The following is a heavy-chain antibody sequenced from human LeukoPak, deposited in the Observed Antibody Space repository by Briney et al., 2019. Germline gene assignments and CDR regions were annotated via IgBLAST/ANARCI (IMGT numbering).Heavy chain of an antibody. D-gene: IGHD3-10*01. CDR1: GYTFTGYY. V-gene: IGHV1-2*02. Sequence: ASVQVSCKASGYTFTGYYMHWVRQAPGQGLEWMGWINPNSGRKNYAQKFQGRVTMTRHTSISTAYMELSRLRSDDTAVYYCARGMVRGVIIDYWGQGTLVTVSS. CDR3: ARGMVRGVIIDY. J-gene: IGHJ4*02. CDR2: INPNSGRK.